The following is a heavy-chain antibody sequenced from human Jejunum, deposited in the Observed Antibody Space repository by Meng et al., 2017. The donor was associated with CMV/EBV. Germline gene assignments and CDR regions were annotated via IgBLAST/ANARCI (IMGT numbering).Heavy chain of an antibody. CDR2: ISANTVKT. CDR1: GSTFAGSG. V-gene: IGHV1-18*01. Sequence: WQRCGSTFAGSGFSWVRQAPGPGLGWLRWISANTVKTNYAQKFEGRVTMTTDTSTSTAYMELRSLTSDDTGVYYCARVFSIGWFDPWGQGTLVTVSS. J-gene: IGHJ5*02. D-gene: IGHD3-10*01. CDR3: ARVFSIGWFDP.